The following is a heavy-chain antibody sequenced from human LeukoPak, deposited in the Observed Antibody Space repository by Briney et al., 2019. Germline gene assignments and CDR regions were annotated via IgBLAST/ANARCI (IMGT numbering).Heavy chain of an antibody. V-gene: IGHV5-51*01. CDR2: IYPGDSDT. D-gene: IGHD2-15*01. Sequence: GESLKISCKGSGYSFTSYWIGWVRQMPGKGLEWMGIIYPGDSDTRYSPSFQGQVTISADKSISTAYLQWNTLKGSDTAMYYCARVHCSGGSCNSGGSWFDPWGQGTLVTVSS. J-gene: IGHJ5*02. CDR3: ARVHCSGGSCNSGGSWFDP. CDR1: GYSFTSYW.